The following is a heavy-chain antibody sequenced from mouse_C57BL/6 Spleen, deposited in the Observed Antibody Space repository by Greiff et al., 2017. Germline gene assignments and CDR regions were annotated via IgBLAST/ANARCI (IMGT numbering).Heavy chain of an antibody. CDR1: GYTFTSYW. Sequence: VPLQQPGAELVRPGSSVKLSCKASGYTFTSYWMDWVKQRPGQGLEWIGNIYPSDSEPHYNQKFKDKATLTVDKSSSTAYMQLSSLTSEDSAVYYCARFGYYGSSSSSYYAMDYGGQGTSVTVSS. CDR2: IYPSDSEP. V-gene: IGHV1-61*01. J-gene: IGHJ4*01. D-gene: IGHD1-1*01. CDR3: ARFGYYGSSSSSYYAMDY.